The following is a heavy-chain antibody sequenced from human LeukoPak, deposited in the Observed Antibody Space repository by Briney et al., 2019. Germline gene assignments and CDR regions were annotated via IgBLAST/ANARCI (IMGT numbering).Heavy chain of an antibody. J-gene: IGHJ4*02. Sequence: PGGSLRLSCAASGFTFGDYCMHLVRQAPGEGLEGVSGISWNSGSIGYADSVKGRFTISRDNAKNSLYLQMNSLRVEDTALYYCAKDATYSSGWTDYWGQGTLVTVSS. V-gene: IGHV3-9*01. D-gene: IGHD6-19*01. CDR2: ISWNSGSI. CDR1: GFTFGDYC. CDR3: AKDATYSSGWTDY.